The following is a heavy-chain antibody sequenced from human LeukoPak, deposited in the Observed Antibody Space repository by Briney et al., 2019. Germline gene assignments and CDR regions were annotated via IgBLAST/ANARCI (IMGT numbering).Heavy chain of an antibody. D-gene: IGHD3-16*02. CDR2: TYYRSKWYN. J-gene: IGHJ6*03. V-gene: IGHV6-1*01. CDR3: AREFMITFGGVIANYMDV. CDR1: GDSVSSNSAA. Sequence: SQTLSLTCAISGDSVSSNSAAWNWIRQSPSRGLEWLGRTYYRSKWYNDYAVSVKSRITINPDTSKNQFSLQLNSVTPEDTAVYYCAREFMITFGGVIANYMDVWGKGTTVTVSS.